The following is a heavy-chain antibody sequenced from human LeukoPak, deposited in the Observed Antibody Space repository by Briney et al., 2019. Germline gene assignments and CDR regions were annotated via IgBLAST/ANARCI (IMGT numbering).Heavy chain of an antibody. V-gene: IGHV3-23*01. Sequence: EWVSTLSGTGTNTYYADSVQGRFTISRDNSKNTLYLQMNSLRAEDTAAYYCAKEQFVEGYYFDYWGQGTLVTVSS. D-gene: IGHD6-6*01. J-gene: IGHJ4*02. CDR2: LSGTGTNT. CDR3: AKEQFVEGYYFDY.